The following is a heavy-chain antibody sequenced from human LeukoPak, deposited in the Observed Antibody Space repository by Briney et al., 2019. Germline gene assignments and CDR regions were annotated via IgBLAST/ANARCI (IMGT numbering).Heavy chain of an antibody. CDR1: GGSISSGGYS. V-gene: IGHV4-30-2*01. CDR2: IYHSGST. J-gene: IGHJ4*02. CDR3: ARGRYYDSSGYYYFDY. D-gene: IGHD3-22*01. Sequence: SETLSLTCAVSGGSISSGGYSWSWIRQPPGKGLEWIGYIYHSGSTHYNPSLKSRVTISVDRAKNQFSLKLSSVTAADTAVYYCARGRYYDSSGYYYFDYWGQGTLVTVSS.